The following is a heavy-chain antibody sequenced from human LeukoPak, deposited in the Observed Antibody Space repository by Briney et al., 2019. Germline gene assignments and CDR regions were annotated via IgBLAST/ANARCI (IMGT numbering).Heavy chain of an antibody. Sequence: PSETMSLTCTVSGGSISSYYWSWIRQPPGKGLEWIGYIYYSGSTNYNPSLKSRVTISVDTSKNQFSLKLSSVTAADTAVYYCAIDTAMVTDAFDIWGQGTMVTVSS. V-gene: IGHV4-59*01. CDR2: IYYSGST. CDR1: GGSISSYY. J-gene: IGHJ3*02. CDR3: AIDTAMVTDAFDI. D-gene: IGHD5-18*01.